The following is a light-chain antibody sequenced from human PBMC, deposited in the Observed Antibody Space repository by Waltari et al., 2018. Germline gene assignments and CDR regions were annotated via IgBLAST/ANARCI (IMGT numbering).Light chain of an antibody. CDR2: NN. Sequence: QSVLTQPPSLSGAPGQRVTFSCTGSSSNIGAGHDVHWYQHRPGTAPKVPIYNNQRPSGVPDRFSGSKSGTSASLAITGLLPEDEADYYCQSYDRSLSAWVFGGGTKLTVL. J-gene: IGLJ3*02. CDR3: QSYDRSLSAWV. V-gene: IGLV1-40*01. CDR1: SSNIGAGHD.